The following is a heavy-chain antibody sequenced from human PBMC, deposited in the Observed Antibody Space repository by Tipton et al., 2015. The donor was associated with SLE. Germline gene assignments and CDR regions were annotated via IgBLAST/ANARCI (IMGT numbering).Heavy chain of an antibody. V-gene: IGHV4-34*01. Sequence: TLSLTCAVYGGSFSGYYWSWIRQPPGKGLDWIGEINHSGSTNYNPSPKSRVTISVDTSKNQFSLKLSSVTAADTAVYYCARDANLVSIAAAGTFDIWGQGTMVTVSS. CDR2: INHSGST. CDR3: ARDANLVSIAAAGTFDI. J-gene: IGHJ3*02. D-gene: IGHD6-13*01. CDR1: GGSFSGYY.